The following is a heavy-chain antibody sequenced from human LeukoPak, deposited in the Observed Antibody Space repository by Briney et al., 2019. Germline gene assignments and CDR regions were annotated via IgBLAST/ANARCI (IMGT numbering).Heavy chain of an antibody. D-gene: IGHD6-13*01. CDR1: GFTVSSSY. V-gene: IGHV3-66*02. CDR3: ARAFVTAAGFFDT. Sequence: GGSLRLSCAASGFTVSSSYMSWVRQAPGKGLEWVSVIYSGCDTHYSGSVKGRFTISRNNSVNTLYLQMNSLRTEDTAVYYCARAFVTAAGFFDTWGQGTLVTVSS. CDR2: IYSGCDT. J-gene: IGHJ4*02.